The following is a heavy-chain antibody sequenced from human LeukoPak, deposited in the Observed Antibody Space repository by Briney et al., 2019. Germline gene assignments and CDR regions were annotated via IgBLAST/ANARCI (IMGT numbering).Heavy chain of an antibody. D-gene: IGHD3-3*01. J-gene: IGHJ4*02. CDR3: ARGGDETGGYHTGIRY. CDR2: MNPNSGNT. CDR1: GYTFTSYD. Sequence: ASVKVSCKASGYTFTSYDINWVRQATGQGLEWMGWMNPNSGNTGYAQKFQGRVTMTRDTSTSTVYMELSSLRSEDTAVYYCARGGDETGGYHTGIRYWGQGTLVTVSS. V-gene: IGHV1-8*01.